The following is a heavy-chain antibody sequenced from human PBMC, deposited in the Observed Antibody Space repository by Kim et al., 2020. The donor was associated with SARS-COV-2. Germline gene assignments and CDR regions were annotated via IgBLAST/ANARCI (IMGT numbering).Heavy chain of an antibody. J-gene: IGHJ4*02. CDR3: ARDGGSVPLYYFDY. Sequence: DSVKGRCTHARDNSKNSLYLQMNSLRAEDTAVYYCARDGGSVPLYYFDYWGQGTLVTVSS. D-gene: IGHD3-16*01. V-gene: IGHV3-21*01.